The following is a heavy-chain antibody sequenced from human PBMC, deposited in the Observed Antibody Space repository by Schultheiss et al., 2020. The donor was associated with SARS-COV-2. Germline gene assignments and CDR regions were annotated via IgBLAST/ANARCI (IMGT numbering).Heavy chain of an antibody. J-gene: IGHJ4*02. V-gene: IGHV3-66*01. CDR1: GFTVSSNY. CDR2: IYSGGST. CDR3: ARGPRGHFSGSYFDY. D-gene: IGHD1-26*01. Sequence: GGSLRLSCAASGFTVSSNYMSWVRQAPGKGLEWVSVIYSGGSTNYADSVKGRFTISRDNAKNSLYLQMNSLRAEDTAVYYCARGPRGHFSGSYFDYWGQGTLVTVSS.